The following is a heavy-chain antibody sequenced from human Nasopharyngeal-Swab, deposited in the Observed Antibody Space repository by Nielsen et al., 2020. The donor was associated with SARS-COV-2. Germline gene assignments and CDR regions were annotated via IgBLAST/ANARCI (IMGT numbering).Heavy chain of an antibody. D-gene: IGHD6-19*01. CDR2: ISYDGSNK. CDR1: GFTFSSYG. J-gene: IGHJ4*02. CDR3: AKDGVAVAGTTFTLGY. V-gene: IGHV3-30*18. Sequence: GESLKISCAASGFTFSSYGMHWVRQAPGKGLEWVAVISYDGSNKYYADSVKGRFTISRDNSKNTLYLQMNSLRAEDTAVYYCAKDGVAVAGTTFTLGYWGQGTLVTVSS.